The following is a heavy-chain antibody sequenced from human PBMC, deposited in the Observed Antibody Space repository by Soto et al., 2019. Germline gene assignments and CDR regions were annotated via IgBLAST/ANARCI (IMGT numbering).Heavy chain of an antibody. J-gene: IGHJ4*02. V-gene: IGHV4-59*01. D-gene: IGHD5-12*01. Sequence: PSETLSLTCTVSGGSIRSYYWSWIRQPPGQGLEWIGYIYYSGSANYNPSLKSRVTISVDTSKNQFSLTLRSVTAADTAVYYCASGWLRSDSWGQGTLVTVSS. CDR1: GGSIRSYY. CDR2: IYYSGSA. CDR3: ASGWLRSDS.